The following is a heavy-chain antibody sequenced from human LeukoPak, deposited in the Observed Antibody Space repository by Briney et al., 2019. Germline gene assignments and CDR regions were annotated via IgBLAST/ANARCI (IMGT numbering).Heavy chain of an antibody. Sequence: GSLRLSCAASGFTFSTYNMNWVRQPPGKGLEWIGEINHSGSTNYNPSLKSRVTISVDTSKNQFSLKLSSVTAADTAVYYCARARYYYGSGARKYFNYWGQGTLVTVSS. J-gene: IGHJ4*02. D-gene: IGHD3-10*01. CDR2: INHSGST. CDR1: GFTFSTYN. CDR3: ARARYYYGSGARKYFNY. V-gene: IGHV4-34*01.